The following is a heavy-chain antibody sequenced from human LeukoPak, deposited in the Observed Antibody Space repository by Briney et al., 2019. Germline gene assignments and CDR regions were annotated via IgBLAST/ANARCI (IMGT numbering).Heavy chain of an antibody. CDR1: GFSFA. CDR2: ITGGHYAT. CDR3: TKDPNGDYIGAFDP. Sequence: GGSLRLSCAASGFSFAMTWVRQAPGRGLEWVSSITGGHYATYNKDSVKGRFTISRDNAKNTLYLQMNSLRADDTAIYYCTKDPNGDYIGAFDPWGQGTLVTVSS. J-gene: IGHJ5*02. V-gene: IGHV3-23*01. D-gene: IGHD4-17*01.